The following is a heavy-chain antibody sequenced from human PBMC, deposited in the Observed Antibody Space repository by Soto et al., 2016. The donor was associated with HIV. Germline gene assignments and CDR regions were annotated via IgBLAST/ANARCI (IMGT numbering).Heavy chain of an antibody. Sequence: QEQLVESGGRVVESGSSLKLSCTASEFTFNNHGMHWVRQAPGKGLEWVAAVWHDGNEKYYADSVKGRFTISRDNSKNTLFLEMNSLRVEDTALYYCGRDLVAVVGSMARIGIFYYGIDVWGHGTTVIVSS. J-gene: IGHJ6*02. CDR2: VWHDGNEK. CDR3: GRDLVAVVGSMARIGIFYYGIDV. V-gene: IGHV3-33*01. D-gene: IGHD2-21*01. CDR1: EFTFNNHG.